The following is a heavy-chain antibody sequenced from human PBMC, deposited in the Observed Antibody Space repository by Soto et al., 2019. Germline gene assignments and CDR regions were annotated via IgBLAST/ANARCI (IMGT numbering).Heavy chain of an antibody. D-gene: IGHD6-6*01. V-gene: IGHV3-23*01. CDR2: ISGSGGST. J-gene: IGHJ4*02. CDR3: ARNKISSSSSAPY. CDR1: GFTFSSSA. Sequence: PGGSLRLSCAASGFTFSSSAMSWVRQAPGKGLEWVSAISGSGGSTYYADSVKGRFTISRDNSKNTLYLQMNSLRAEDTAVYYCARNKISSSSSAPYWGQGTLVTVSS.